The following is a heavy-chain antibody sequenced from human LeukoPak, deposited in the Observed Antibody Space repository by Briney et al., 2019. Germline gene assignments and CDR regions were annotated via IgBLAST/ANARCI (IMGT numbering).Heavy chain of an antibody. CDR1: GGSISSYY. D-gene: IGHD6-19*01. J-gene: IGHJ4*02. CDR2: IYYSGST. Sequence: PSETLSLTCTVSGGSISSYYWSWIRQPPGKGLEWIGYIYYSGSTNYNPSLKSRVTISVDTSKNQFSLKLSSVTAADTAVYYCAGGIAVAGTGFDYWGQGTLVTVPS. CDR3: AGGIAVAGTGFDY. V-gene: IGHV4-59*01.